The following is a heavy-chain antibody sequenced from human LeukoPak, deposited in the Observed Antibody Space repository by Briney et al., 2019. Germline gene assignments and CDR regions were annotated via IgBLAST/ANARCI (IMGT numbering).Heavy chain of an antibody. D-gene: IGHD6-13*01. V-gene: IGHV3-30*03. CDR3: ARDKFGIAAVD. Sequence: GRSLRLSCPASGFTFSSYGMHWVRQAPGKGLEWVAVISYDGSNKYYADSVKGRFTISRDNSKNTLYLQMNSLRAEDTAVYYCARDKFGIAAVDWGQGTLVTVSS. J-gene: IGHJ4*02. CDR2: ISYDGSNK. CDR1: GFTFSSYG.